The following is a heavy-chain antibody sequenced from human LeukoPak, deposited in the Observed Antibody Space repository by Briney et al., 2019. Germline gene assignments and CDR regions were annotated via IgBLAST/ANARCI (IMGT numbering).Heavy chain of an antibody. V-gene: IGHV3-48*01. CDR2: ISSRSRTI. J-gene: IGHJ6*03. CDR1: GFTFSNNS. CDR3: ARESPTPLNNYYYYFYMDV. Sequence: GGSLRLSCAASGFTFSNNSMNWVRQAPGKGLEWVSYISSRSRTIYYADSVKGRFTISRDNSKNSLYLQMNNLRAEDTAVYYCARESPTPLNNYYYYFYMDVWGKGTTVTVSS.